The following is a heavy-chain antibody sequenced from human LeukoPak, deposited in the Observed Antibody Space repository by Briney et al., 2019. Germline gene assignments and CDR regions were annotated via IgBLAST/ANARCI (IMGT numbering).Heavy chain of an antibody. Sequence: SDTLSLTCTVSGGSISGSSYFWGWIRQPPGKGLEWIGSIYYSGSTYYNPSLKSRVTISVDTSKNQFSLKLSSVTAADTAVYYCARIYSSGWSYNWFDPWGQGTLVTVSS. D-gene: IGHD6-19*01. CDR3: ARIYSSGWSYNWFDP. V-gene: IGHV4-39*01. CDR1: GGSISGSSYF. J-gene: IGHJ5*02. CDR2: IYYSGST.